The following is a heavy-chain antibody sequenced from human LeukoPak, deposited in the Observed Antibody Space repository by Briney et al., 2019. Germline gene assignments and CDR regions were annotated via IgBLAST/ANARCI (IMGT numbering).Heavy chain of an antibody. CDR1: GGTFSSYA. V-gene: IGHV1-69*06. D-gene: IGHD4-17*01. Sequence: ASVKVSCKASGGTFSSYAISWVRQAPGQGLEWMGGVIPIFGTANYAQKFQGRVTITADKSTSTAYMELSSLRSEDTAVYYCASAAYGDYTGGYFDYWGQGTLVTVSS. CDR2: VIPIFGTA. CDR3: ASAAYGDYTGGYFDY. J-gene: IGHJ4*02.